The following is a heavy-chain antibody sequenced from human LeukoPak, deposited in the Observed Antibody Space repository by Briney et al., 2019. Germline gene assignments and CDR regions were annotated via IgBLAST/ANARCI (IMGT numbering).Heavy chain of an antibody. V-gene: IGHV4-30-2*01. CDR3: ARGYCSGGSCQFDY. Sequence: SQTLSLTCAVSGGSISSGGYSWSWIRQPPGKGLEWIGYIYHSGSTYYNPSLKSRVTISVDRSKNQFSPKLSSVTAADTAVYYCARGYCSGGSCQFDYWGQGTLVTVSS. J-gene: IGHJ4*02. D-gene: IGHD2-15*01. CDR1: GGSISSGGYS. CDR2: IYHSGST.